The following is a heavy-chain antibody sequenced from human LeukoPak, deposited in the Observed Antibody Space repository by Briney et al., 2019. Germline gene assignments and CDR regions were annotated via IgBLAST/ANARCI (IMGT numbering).Heavy chain of an antibody. CDR2: ISWNSGTM. D-gene: IGHD1-7*01. V-gene: IGHV3-9*01. J-gene: IGHJ4*02. CDR1: GFNIADYA. CDR3: AKLCDWNSIDY. Sequence: GGSLRLSCVASGFNIADYAMHWVRQTPGKGLEWVSGISWNSGTMDYADSLRGRFTISRDNAKNSLYLQMSNLKTEDTALYYCAKLCDWNSIDYWGQGTLVTVSS.